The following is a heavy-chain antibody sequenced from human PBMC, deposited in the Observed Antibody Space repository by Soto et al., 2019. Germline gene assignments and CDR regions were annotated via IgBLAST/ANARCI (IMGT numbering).Heavy chain of an antibody. V-gene: IGHV3-7*01. Sequence: ELQLVESGGGLVQPGGSLRLSCVVSGFTFSNYWMSWVRQAPGKGLEWVANIKQDGSETYYVDSVKGRFTISRDNAKDSLHLQMTSLRGEDTAVYYCARGLATVAGTGDNWGQGTLVIVSS. CDR1: GFTFSNYW. J-gene: IGHJ4*02. CDR3: ARGLATVAGTGDN. D-gene: IGHD6-19*01. CDR2: IKQDGSET.